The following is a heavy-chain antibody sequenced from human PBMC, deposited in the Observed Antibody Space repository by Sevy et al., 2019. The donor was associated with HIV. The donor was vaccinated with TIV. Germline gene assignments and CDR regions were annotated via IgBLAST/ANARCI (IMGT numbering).Heavy chain of an antibody. CDR1: GFTFDDYA. CDR2: ISWNSDTI. Sequence: GGSLRLSCAASGFTFDDYAMHWVRQAPGKGLEWVSGISWNSDTIVYADSVKGRFTISRDNAKNSLYLQMNSLRAEDTALYYCAKVPQPRCYYDTRGYLGDGMDVWGQGTTVTVSS. J-gene: IGHJ6*02. D-gene: IGHD3-22*01. V-gene: IGHV3-9*01. CDR3: AKVPQPRCYYDTRGYLGDGMDV.